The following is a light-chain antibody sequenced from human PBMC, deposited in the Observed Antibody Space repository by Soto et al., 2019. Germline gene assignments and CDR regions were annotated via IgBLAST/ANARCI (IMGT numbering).Light chain of an antibody. J-gene: IGKJ1*01. CDR1: QSVSSRD. Sequence: DIKLTQSPRTLSVSPGGGATLSCGVSQSVSSRDVAWYQQKPGQAPRLLSYGASSRATGIPDRFSGSGSGTDFTLTISRLEPEDFAVYYCQQYGSSPQTFGQGTKVDIK. CDR3: QQYGSSPQT. V-gene: IGKV3-20*01. CDR2: GAS.